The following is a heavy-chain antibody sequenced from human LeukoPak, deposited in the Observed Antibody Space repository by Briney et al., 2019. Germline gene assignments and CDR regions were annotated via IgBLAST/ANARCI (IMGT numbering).Heavy chain of an antibody. J-gene: IGHJ4*02. D-gene: IGHD4-23*01. Sequence: GGTLRLSCAASAFTFSNYWMRWVREAPGKGVERVANIKEDGSEINYVDSVKGRFTISRDNAKNSLYLQMNSLTVDDTAVYYCARDRGYSSFDYWGQGTLVTVSS. V-gene: IGHV3-7*01. CDR1: AFTFSNYW. CDR3: ARDRGYSSFDY. CDR2: IKEDGSEI.